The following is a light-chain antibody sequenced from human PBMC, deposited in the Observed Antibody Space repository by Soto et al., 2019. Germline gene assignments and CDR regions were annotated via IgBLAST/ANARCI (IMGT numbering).Light chain of an antibody. Sequence: AIQLTQSPSSLSASVGDRVTISWRASRDIRNVLAWYQHAPGKDPKVLIYGASILHSGVPSRFSGSGYGTDFNLTISSLLTEDFATYYCLQDFNYPITFGQGTRLEIK. J-gene: IGKJ5*01. CDR2: GAS. CDR1: RDIRNV. CDR3: LQDFNYPIT. V-gene: IGKV1-6*02.